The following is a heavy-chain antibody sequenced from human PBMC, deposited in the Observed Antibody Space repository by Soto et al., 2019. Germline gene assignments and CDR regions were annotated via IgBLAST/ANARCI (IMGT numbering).Heavy chain of an antibody. J-gene: IGHJ4*02. Sequence: GGSLRLSCAASGFTFRTYVMSWVRQAPGKGLEWVANIKQDGSEKYYVDSVKGRFTISRDNAKNSPYLQMNSLRAEDTAVYYCARTRQQLIDYFDYWCQGTLVTVSS. CDR2: IKQDGSEK. D-gene: IGHD6-13*01. CDR1: GFTFRTYV. CDR3: ARTRQQLIDYFDY. V-gene: IGHV3-7*01.